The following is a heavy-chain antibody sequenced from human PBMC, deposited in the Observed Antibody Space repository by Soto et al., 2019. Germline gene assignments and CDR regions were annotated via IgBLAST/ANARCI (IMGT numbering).Heavy chain of an antibody. J-gene: IGHJ4*02. Sequence: QVQLQESGPGLVKPSETLSLTCTVSSDSIAGXXXXXXVXXXPGMGLEWIGEIFHTGGTNYNPSLKGRVTMEVDKSKNQFSLKLISATAADTAVYYCARVFSSGSGWMYYFDFWGQGTLVSVSS. D-gene: IGHD6-25*01. CDR2: IFHTGGT. V-gene: IGHV4-4*02. CDR1: SDSIAGXXX. CDR3: ARVFSSGSGWMYYFDF.